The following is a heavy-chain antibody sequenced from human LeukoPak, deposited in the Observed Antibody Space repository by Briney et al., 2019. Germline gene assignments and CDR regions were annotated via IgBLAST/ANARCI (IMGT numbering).Heavy chain of an antibody. CDR2: INHNGNVN. D-gene: IGHD2-15*01. CDR3: ARDLFILVVVAATENALDY. Sequence: GGSLRLSCAASGFTFSSYWMNWARQAPGTGLEWVASINHNGNVNYYVDSVKGRFTISRDNSKNTLYLQMNSLRAEDTAVYYCARDLFILVVVAATENALDYWGQGTLVTVSS. J-gene: IGHJ4*02. CDR1: GFTFSSYW. V-gene: IGHV3-7*01.